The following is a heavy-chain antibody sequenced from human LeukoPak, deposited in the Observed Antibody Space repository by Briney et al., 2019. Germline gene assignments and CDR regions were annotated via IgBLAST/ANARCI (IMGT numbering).Heavy chain of an antibody. CDR3: ARDTSTVTPNNWFDP. J-gene: IGHJ5*02. Sequence: ASVTVSCKASGYTFTGYYMHWVRQAPGQGLEWMGWINPNSGGTNYAQKFQGRVTMTRDTSISTAYMELSRLRSDDTAVYYCARDTSTVTPNNWFDPWGQGTLVTAAS. CDR2: INPNSGGT. D-gene: IGHD4-17*01. CDR1: GYTFTGYY. V-gene: IGHV1-2*02.